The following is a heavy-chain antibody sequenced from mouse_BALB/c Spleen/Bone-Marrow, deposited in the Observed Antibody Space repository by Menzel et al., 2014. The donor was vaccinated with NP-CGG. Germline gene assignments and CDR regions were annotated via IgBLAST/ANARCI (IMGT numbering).Heavy chain of an antibody. Sequence: EVQLQQSGPDLVKPSQLLSLTCTVTGYSITSGYSWHWIRPFPGNKLEWMGYIHYSGSTYYNPSLKSRISITRDTSKNQFFLQLNSVTTEDTATYYCARRGSSSYWYFDGWGAGTTVTASS. CDR3: ARRGSSSYWYFDG. D-gene: IGHD1-1*01. CDR2: IHYSGST. V-gene: IGHV3-1*02. J-gene: IGHJ1*01. CDR1: GYSITSGYS.